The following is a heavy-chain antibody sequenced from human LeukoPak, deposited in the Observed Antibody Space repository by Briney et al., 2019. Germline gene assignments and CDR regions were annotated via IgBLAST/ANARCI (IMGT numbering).Heavy chain of an antibody. CDR2: ISYDGNKI. CDR3: VRDLGYRSSEADRGDY. Sequence: GGSLRPSCAASGFTFNIYPLHWVRQAPGKGLEWVTLISYDGNKIYYADSVRGRFTISRDNSKNTLYLQMNSLRAEDTAIYYCVRDLGYRSSEADRGDYWGQGTLVTVSS. D-gene: IGHD6-19*01. CDR1: GFTFNIYP. J-gene: IGHJ4*02. V-gene: IGHV3-30*14.